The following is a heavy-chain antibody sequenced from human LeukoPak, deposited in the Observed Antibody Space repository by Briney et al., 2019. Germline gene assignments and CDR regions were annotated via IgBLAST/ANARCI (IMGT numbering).Heavy chain of an antibody. CDR1: GFTFSNYW. D-gene: IGHD2-2*01. CDR2: IKTDGSEK. J-gene: IGHJ4*02. Sequence: GGSLRLSCEGSGFTFSNYWMGWVRQAPGKGLQWVANIKTDGSEKYYVDSVKGRFTISRDNAKNSLYLQMNSLRAEDTAVYYCAKDMCSTTSCQGDYWGQGTLVTVSS. CDR3: AKDMCSTTSCQGDY. V-gene: IGHV3-7*01.